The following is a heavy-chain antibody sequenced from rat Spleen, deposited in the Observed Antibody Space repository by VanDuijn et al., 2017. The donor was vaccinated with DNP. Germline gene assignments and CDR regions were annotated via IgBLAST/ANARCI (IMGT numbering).Heavy chain of an antibody. CDR3: TRAPYYGGKAPEGYFDF. Sequence: EVQLVESGGGLVQPGRSLKLSCAASGFTFSDYNMAWVRQAPKKGLEWVATIIYDGSSSYYRDSVKGRFTISRDNAKRILFLQMDSLRSEDTATYYCTRAPYYGGKAPEGYFDFWGPGTMVTVSS. J-gene: IGHJ1*01. CDR1: GFTFSDYN. D-gene: IGHD1-11*01. V-gene: IGHV5S10*01. CDR2: IIYDGSSS.